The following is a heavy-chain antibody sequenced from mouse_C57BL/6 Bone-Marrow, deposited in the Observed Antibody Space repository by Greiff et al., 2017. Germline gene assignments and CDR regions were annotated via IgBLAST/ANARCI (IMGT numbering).Heavy chain of an antibody. CDR1: GFNIKDDY. CDR3: TTGHNDY. V-gene: IGHV14-4*01. D-gene: IGHD3-1*01. J-gene: IGHJ2*01. CDR2: IYPENGDT. Sequence: EVQLQQSGAELVRPGASVKLSCTASGFNIKDDYMHWVKQRPEQGLEWIGWIYPENGDTEYASKFEGKATITADTSSNTAYLQLSSLTSEDTAVCYCTTGHNDYWGQGTTLTVSS.